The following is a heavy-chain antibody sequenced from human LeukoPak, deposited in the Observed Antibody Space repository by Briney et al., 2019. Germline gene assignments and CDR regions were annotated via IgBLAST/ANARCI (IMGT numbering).Heavy chain of an antibody. J-gene: IGHJ4*02. Sequence: GGSLGLSCAASGGTIDNYGMSWVRQAPGKGLEWVSGINWDGSNTYYAESVKGRFTISRDSAENSLYLQMNSLRDGDTAFYYCVRDLSSNWYSFDCLGQGTLATVSS. D-gene: IGHD6-13*01. CDR3: VRDLSSNWYSFDC. CDR1: GGTIDNYG. V-gene: IGHV3-20*04. CDR2: INWDGSNT.